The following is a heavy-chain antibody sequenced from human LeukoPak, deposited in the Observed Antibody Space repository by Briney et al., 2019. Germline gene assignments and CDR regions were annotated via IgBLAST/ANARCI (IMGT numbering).Heavy chain of an antibody. J-gene: IGHJ4*02. Sequence: GGSLRLSCAASGFIFSTYGMHWVRQAPGKGLEWVAVIWYDGSNTYYADSVKGRFTISRDNSKNTLYLQMSSLRAEDTAVYYCVRAAHYDYVWGSYPDYWGQGTLVTVSS. V-gene: IGHV3-33*01. CDR2: IWYDGSNT. CDR3: VRAAHYDYVWGSYPDY. D-gene: IGHD3-16*02. CDR1: GFIFSTYG.